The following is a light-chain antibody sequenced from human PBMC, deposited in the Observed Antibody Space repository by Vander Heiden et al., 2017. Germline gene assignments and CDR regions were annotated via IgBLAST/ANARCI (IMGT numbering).Light chain of an antibody. V-gene: IGKV3-11*01. CDR2: DAS. CDR1: QSVSSY. Sequence: ELVLPQSPATLSLSPGERATLSCRASQSVSSYLAWYQQRPGQAPRLLIYDASNRATGIPARFSGSGSGTDFTLTISNLEPEDFAVYYCQQRINSLLTFGGGTKVEIK. CDR3: QQRINSLLT. J-gene: IGKJ4*01.